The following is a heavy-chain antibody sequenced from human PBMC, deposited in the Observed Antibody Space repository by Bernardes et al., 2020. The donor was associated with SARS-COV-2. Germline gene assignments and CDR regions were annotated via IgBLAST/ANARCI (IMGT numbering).Heavy chain of an antibody. CDR1: GGSISSSGYY. CDR2: IYYSGST. Sequence: SETLSLTCTVSGGSISSSGYYWSWIRQHPGKGLEWIGYIYYSGSTYYNPSLKSRVTISVDTSKNQFSLKLSSVTAADTAVYYCARVPYSNYYYYGMDVWGQGTTVTVSS. V-gene: IGHV4-31*03. D-gene: IGHD4-4*01. CDR3: ARVPYSNYYYYGMDV. J-gene: IGHJ6*02.